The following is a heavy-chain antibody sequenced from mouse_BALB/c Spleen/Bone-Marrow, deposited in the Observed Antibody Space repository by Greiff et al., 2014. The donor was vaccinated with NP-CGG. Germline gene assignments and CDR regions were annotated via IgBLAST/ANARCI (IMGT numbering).Heavy chain of an antibody. CDR2: IHPSDTET. CDR3: ARLEGNYGSTFAY. V-gene: IGHV1-61*01. J-gene: IGHJ3*01. Sequence: VQLQQSGAELVRPGASVKLSCKASGYSFTSYWMNWVKLRPGQGLEWIGMIHPSDTETRLNQRFKDKATLTVDKSSSTAYMQLSSPTSEDSAVYYCARLEGNYGSTFAYWGQGTLVTVSA. D-gene: IGHD1-1*01. CDR1: GYSFTSYW.